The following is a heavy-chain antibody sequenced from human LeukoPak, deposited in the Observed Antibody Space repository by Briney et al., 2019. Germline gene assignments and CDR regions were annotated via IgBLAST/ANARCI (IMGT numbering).Heavy chain of an antibody. V-gene: IGHV1-2*02. CDR3: ARVPQLRLLEWSSDSYYFDY. J-gene: IGHJ4*02. CDR1: GYTFTGYY. Sequence: EASVKVSCKASGYTFTGYYMHWVRQAPGQGLEWMGWINPNSGGTNYAQKFQGRVTMTRDTSISTAYMELSRLRSDDTAVYYCARVPQLRLLEWSSDSYYFDYWGQGTLVTVSS. D-gene: IGHD3-3*01. CDR2: INPNSGGT.